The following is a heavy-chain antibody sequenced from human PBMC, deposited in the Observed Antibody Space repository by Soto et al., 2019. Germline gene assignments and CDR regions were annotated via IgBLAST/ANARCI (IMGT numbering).Heavy chain of an antibody. J-gene: IGHJ6*02. CDR2: IYYSGST. D-gene: IGHD6-13*01. V-gene: IGHV4-39*07. Sequence: SETLSLTCTVSGGSISSSSYYWGWIRQPPGKGLEWIGSIYYSGSTYYNPSLKSRVTISVDTSTNQFSLKLSSVTAADTAVYYCARDITDSSSWYYYYYGMDVWGQGTTVTVSS. CDR1: GGSISSSSYY. CDR3: ARDITDSSSWYYYYYGMDV.